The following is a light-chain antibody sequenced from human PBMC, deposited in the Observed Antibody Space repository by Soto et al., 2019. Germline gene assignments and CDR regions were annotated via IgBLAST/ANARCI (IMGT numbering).Light chain of an antibody. CDR2: EVS. CDR3: SSYTSSSRV. V-gene: IGLV2-14*01. J-gene: IGLJ3*02. Sequence: ALTQPASVSGSPGQSITISCTGTSSDVGGYNYVSWYQQHPGKAPKLMIYEVSNRPSGVSNRFSGSKSGNTASLTISGLQAEDEADYYCSSYTSSSRVFGGGTKLTVL. CDR1: SSDVGGYNY.